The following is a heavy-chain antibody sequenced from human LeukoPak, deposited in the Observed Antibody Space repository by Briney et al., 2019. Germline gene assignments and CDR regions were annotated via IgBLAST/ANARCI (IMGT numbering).Heavy chain of an antibody. CDR1: GITFSSYG. V-gene: IGHV3-23*01. CDR2: ISSTGGTT. D-gene: IGHD5-24*01. CDR3: AKDDGWVQYAN. J-gene: IGHJ4*02. Sequence: GGSLRLSCAASGITFSSYGMSWVRQAPGKGLEWVSSISSTGGTTYYADSVKGRFTISRDNAKNSLYLQMNSLRAVDTAVYYCAKDDGWVQYANWGQGTLVTVSS.